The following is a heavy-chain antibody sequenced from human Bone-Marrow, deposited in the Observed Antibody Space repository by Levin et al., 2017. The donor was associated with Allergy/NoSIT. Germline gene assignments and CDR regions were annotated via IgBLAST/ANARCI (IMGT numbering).Heavy chain of an antibody. CDR2: ISSEGRNK. CDR3: AREIGWELQGYLDY. D-gene: IGHD1-7*01. Sequence: GGSLRLSCAASRCTFSSFAMHWVRQAPGTGLEWVAGISSEGRNKYFSDLVKGRFTISRDNSKNIMFLQLNSLRVEDTAMYFCAREIGWELQGYLDYWGQGIQVTVSS. V-gene: IGHV3-30*12. J-gene: IGHJ4*02. CDR1: RCTFSSFA.